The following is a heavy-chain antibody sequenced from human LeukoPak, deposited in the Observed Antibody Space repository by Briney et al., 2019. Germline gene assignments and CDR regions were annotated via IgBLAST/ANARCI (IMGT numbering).Heavy chain of an antibody. CDR3: ATIGGSGCSSTSCYPFWFDP. J-gene: IGHJ5*02. Sequence: SETLSLTRTVSGGSISSYYWSWIRQPPGKGLEWIGYIYYNGSTNYNPSLKSRVTISVDTSKNQFSLKLSSVTAADTAVYYCATIGGSGCSSTSCYPFWFDPWGQGTLVTVSS. D-gene: IGHD2-2*01. V-gene: IGHV4-59*01. CDR2: IYYNGST. CDR1: GGSISSYY.